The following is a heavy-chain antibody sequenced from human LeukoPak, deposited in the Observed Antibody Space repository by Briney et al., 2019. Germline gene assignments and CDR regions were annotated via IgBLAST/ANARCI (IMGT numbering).Heavy chain of an antibody. CDR1: GYTFTHYA. V-gene: IGHV7-4-1*02. CDR2: INTNTATP. D-gene: IGHD2-15*01. CDR3: ARDPTRSPGGGFFSPLGY. Sequence: GASVKVSCKASGYTFTHYAVNWVRQAPGQGLEWMGWINTNTATPMYAQEFSGRFVFSLDVSASTAYLQISSLKAGDTAVYYCARDPTRSPGGGFFSPLGYWGQGSLVTVSS. J-gene: IGHJ4*02.